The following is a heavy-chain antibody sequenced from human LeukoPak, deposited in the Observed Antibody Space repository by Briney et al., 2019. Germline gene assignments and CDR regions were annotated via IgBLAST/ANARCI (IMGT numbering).Heavy chain of an antibody. CDR3: ARGGVNYYGSGTYYLMYYFDY. CDR1: GFTFNTYG. J-gene: IGHJ4*02. CDR2: ISGSGGAT. V-gene: IGHV3-23*01. D-gene: IGHD3-10*01. Sequence: GGSLRLSCAGSGFTFNTYGMSWVRPAPGKGVEGVSGISGSGGATYYADSGNGRFTISRDDPHNTLYLEMNRLRAEDTAVYFCARGGVNYYGSGTYYLMYYFDYWGQGALVTVSS.